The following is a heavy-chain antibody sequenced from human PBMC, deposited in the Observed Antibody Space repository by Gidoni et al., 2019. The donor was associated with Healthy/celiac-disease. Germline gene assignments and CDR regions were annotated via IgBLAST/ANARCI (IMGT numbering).Heavy chain of an antibody. V-gene: IGHV4-39*01. CDR3: ARKYYDYVWGSYRWRYFDY. Sequence: QLQLQESGPGLVKPSETLSLTGTVPGGSISSSSYYWGWIRQPPGKGLEWIGGIYYSGSTYYHPSLTSRVPISVDTSKNQFSLKLSSVTAADTAVYYCARKYYDYVWGSYRWRYFDYWGQGTLVTVSS. J-gene: IGHJ4*02. D-gene: IGHD3-16*02. CDR2: IYYSGST. CDR1: GGSISSSSYY.